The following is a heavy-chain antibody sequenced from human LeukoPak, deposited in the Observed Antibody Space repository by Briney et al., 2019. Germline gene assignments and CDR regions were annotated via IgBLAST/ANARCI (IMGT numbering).Heavy chain of an antibody. J-gene: IGHJ4*02. D-gene: IGHD3-10*01. CDR3: ARDRELLWFGELYTRGYFDY. CDR1: GYTFTSYG. V-gene: IGHV1-18*01. CDR2: ISAYNGNT. Sequence: ASVKVSCKASGYTFTSYGISWVRQAPGQGLEWMGWISAYNGNTNYAQKLQGRVTMTTDTSTSTAYMELSRLRSDDTAVYYCARDRELLWFGELYTRGYFDYWGQGTLVTVSS.